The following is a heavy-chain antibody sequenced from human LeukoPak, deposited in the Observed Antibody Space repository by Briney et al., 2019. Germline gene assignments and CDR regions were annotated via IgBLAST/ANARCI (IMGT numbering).Heavy chain of an antibody. CDR1: GGSFSGYY. CDR3: AREEYSNLFDY. Sequence: SETLSLTCAVYGGSFSGYYWSWIRQPRGKGLEWIGEINHSGSTNYNPSLKSRVTISVDTSKNQFSLKLSSVTAADTAAYYCAREEYSNLFDYWGQGTLVTVSS. D-gene: IGHD6-6*01. J-gene: IGHJ4*02. CDR2: INHSGST. V-gene: IGHV4-34*01.